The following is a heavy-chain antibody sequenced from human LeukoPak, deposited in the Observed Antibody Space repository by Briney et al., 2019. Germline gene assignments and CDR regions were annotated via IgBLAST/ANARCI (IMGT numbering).Heavy chain of an antibody. CDR2: ITNSGGTI. CDR3: ARSIGLTGGGVDV. D-gene: IGHD3-9*01. J-gene: IGHJ6*02. V-gene: IGHV3-11*01. CDR1: GFTFSDYN. Sequence: PGGSLRLSCAASGFTFSDYNMNWLRQAPGKGLEWVSYITNSGGTIRYADSVKGRFTISRDNAKNSLYLQMNSLRAEDTAVYYCARSIGLTGGGVDVWGQGTTVTVSS.